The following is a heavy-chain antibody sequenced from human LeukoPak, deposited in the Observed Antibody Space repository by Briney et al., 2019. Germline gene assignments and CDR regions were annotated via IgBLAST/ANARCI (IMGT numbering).Heavy chain of an antibody. D-gene: IGHD5-12*01. CDR3: ARDGGYSGYGGQYYYYMDV. V-gene: IGHV4-59*11. J-gene: IGHJ6*03. CDR2: IYYSGST. CDR1: GGSISSHY. Sequence: SETLSLTCTVSGGSISSHYWSWIRQPPGKGLEWIGYIYYSGSTNYNPPLKSRVTTSVDTSKNQFSLKLSSVTAADTAVYYCARDGGYSGYGGQYYYYMDVWGKGTTVTVSS.